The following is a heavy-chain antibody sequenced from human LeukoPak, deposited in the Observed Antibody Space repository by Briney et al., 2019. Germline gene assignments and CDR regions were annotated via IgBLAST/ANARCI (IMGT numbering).Heavy chain of an antibody. J-gene: IGHJ4*02. CDR1: GYPISSGYY. CDR2: IHYSGST. CDR3: AGDYGSNNS. V-gene: IGHV4-61*01. Sequence: PSETLSLTCIVSGYPISSGYYWSWTRQPPGKGLEWIGYIHYSGSTNYNPSLKSRVTMSLDTSKNQFSLKLSSVTAADTAIYFCAGDYGSNNSWGQGTLVTVSS. D-gene: IGHD4-23*01.